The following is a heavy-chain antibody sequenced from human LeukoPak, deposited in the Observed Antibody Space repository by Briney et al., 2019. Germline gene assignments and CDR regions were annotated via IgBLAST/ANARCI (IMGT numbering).Heavy chain of an antibody. CDR2: IYYSGST. Sequence: PSETLSLTCTVSGGSISSYYWSWMRQPPGKGLEWIGYIYYSGSTNYNPSLKSRVTISVDTSKNQFSLKLSSVTAADTAVYYCARHGLTNYYGSGRGIRPGKYFQHWGQGTLVTVSS. D-gene: IGHD3-10*01. V-gene: IGHV4-59*08. J-gene: IGHJ1*01. CDR1: GGSISSYY. CDR3: ARHGLTNYYGSGRGIRPGKYFQH.